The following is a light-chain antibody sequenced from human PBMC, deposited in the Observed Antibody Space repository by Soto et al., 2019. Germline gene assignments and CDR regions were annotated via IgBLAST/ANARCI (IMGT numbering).Light chain of an antibody. Sequence: QSALTQPASVSGSPGQSITISCTGTSRDVGSYDLVSWYQQHPGRAPKLMISEVNKWPSGVPNRFSGAKSGNTASLTISGLQPEDEADYYCCSYAGSTTGVFGGGTKVTVL. CDR1: SRDVGSYDL. V-gene: IGLV2-23*02. CDR3: CSYAGSTTGV. J-gene: IGLJ3*02. CDR2: EVN.